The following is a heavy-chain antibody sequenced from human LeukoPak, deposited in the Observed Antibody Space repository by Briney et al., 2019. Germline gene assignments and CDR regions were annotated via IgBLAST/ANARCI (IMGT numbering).Heavy chain of an antibody. D-gene: IGHD3-10*01. Sequence: SETLSLTCAVYGGSFSGYYWSWIRQPPGKGLEWIGEINHSGSTNYNPSLKSRVTISVDTSKNQFSLKLSSVTAADTAVYYCARSKTWITMVRGVNYYYYYMDVWGKGTTVTISS. CDR1: GGSFSGYY. V-gene: IGHV4-34*01. CDR2: INHSGST. J-gene: IGHJ6*03. CDR3: ARSKTWITMVRGVNYYYYYMDV.